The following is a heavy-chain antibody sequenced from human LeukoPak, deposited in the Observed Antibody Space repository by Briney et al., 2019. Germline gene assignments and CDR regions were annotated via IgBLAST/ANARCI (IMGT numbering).Heavy chain of an antibody. CDR1: GGSISSYY. Sequence: TSETLSPTCTVSGGSISSYYWSWIRQPPGKGLEWIGYIYYSGSTNYNPSLKSRVTISVDTSKNQFSLKLSSVTAADTAVYYCARAGGGVRSPYYFDYWGQGTLATVSS. J-gene: IGHJ4*02. D-gene: IGHD2-8*02. V-gene: IGHV4-59*01. CDR2: IYYSGST. CDR3: ARAGGGVRSPYYFDY.